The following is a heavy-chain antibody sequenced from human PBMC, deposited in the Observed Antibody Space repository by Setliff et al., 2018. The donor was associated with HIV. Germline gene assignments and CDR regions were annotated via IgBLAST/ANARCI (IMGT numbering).Heavy chain of an antibody. Sequence: LRLSCAASGFTFSSYSMNWVRQAPGKGLEWVSSISSSSSYIYYADSVKGRFTISRDNAKNSLYLQMNSLRAEDTAVYYCARSNCGGDCDAFDIWGQGTMVTVSS. J-gene: IGHJ3*02. V-gene: IGHV3-21*01. CDR3: ARSNCGGDCDAFDI. D-gene: IGHD2-21*02. CDR2: ISSSSSYI. CDR1: GFTFSSYS.